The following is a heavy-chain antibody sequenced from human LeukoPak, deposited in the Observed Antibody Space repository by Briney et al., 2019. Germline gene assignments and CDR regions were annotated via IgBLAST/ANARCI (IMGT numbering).Heavy chain of an antibody. D-gene: IGHD5-24*01. J-gene: IGHJ6*03. Sequence: PSETLSLTCAVYGGSFSGYYWSWIRQPPGKGLEWIGEINHSGSTNYNPSLKSRVTISVDTSKNQFSLKLSSVTAADTAVYYCARGPGRERWPRLYYYYYYMDVWGKGTTVTVSS. CDR3: ARGPGRERWPRLYYYYYYMDV. V-gene: IGHV4-34*01. CDR1: GGSFSGYY. CDR2: INHSGST.